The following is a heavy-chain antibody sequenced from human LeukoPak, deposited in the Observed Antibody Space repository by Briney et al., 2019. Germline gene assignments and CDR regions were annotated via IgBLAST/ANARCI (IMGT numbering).Heavy chain of an antibody. CDR1: GFTFTNAW. V-gene: IGHV3-15*01. CDR2: IKSKTDSGTT. J-gene: IGHJ4*02. Sequence: GGSLRLSCSASGFTFTNAWMSWVRQAPGKGLEWVGRIKSKTDSGTTDYAAPVKGRFSISRDDSKNTLYLQMNSLKSEDTAVYYCQAGRFWGQGTLVTVSS. CDR3: QAGRF. D-gene: IGHD1-26*01.